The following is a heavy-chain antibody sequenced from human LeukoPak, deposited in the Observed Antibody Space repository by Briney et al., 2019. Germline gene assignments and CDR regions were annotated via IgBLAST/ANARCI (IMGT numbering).Heavy chain of an antibody. Sequence: TGTSLRLSCAASGFTFSNYGMQWVRQAPGKGLEWVAIIWYDGSNTYYADSVKGRFTISRDNSKNTLYLQMSSLRAEDTALYYCAKSGNTAMVPRYWGQGTLVTVSS. J-gene: IGHJ4*02. D-gene: IGHD5-18*01. CDR3: AKSGNTAMVPRY. CDR2: IWYDGSNT. CDR1: GFTFSNYG. V-gene: IGHV3-33*06.